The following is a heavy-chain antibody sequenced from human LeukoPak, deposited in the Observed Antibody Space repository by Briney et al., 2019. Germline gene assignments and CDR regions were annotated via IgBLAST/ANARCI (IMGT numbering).Heavy chain of an antibody. V-gene: IGHV4-61*01. Sequence: SQTLSLTCTVSGVSVSSGSYYWSWIRQPPGKGLEWIGYIYYSGSTNYNPSLKSRVTVSVDTSKNQFSLKLSSVTAADTAVYYCAREVWNYSYYFDYWGQGTLVTVSS. D-gene: IGHD1-7*01. CDR2: IYYSGST. CDR1: GVSVSSGSYY. CDR3: AREVWNYSYYFDY. J-gene: IGHJ4*02.